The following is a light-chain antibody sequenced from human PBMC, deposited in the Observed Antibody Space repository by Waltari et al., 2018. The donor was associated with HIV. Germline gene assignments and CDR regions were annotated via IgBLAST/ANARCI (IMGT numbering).Light chain of an antibody. CDR1: RDISND. Sequence: DIQMSQAPSSLSASVGDRVTLTCRASRDISNDLAWYQQKSGEVPKLLIYGASTLRSGVSSRFRGRGSGTEFTLTINGLQPEDVASYYCQNYDSAPVAFGQGTRLEI. V-gene: IGKV1-27*01. CDR3: QNYDSAPVA. J-gene: IGKJ5*01. CDR2: GAS.